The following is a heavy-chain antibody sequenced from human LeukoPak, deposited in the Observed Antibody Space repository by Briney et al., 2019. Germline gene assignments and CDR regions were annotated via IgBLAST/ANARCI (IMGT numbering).Heavy chain of an antibody. D-gene: IGHD6-13*01. V-gene: IGHV4-38-2*02. J-gene: IGHJ5*02. CDR1: GYSISSAYY. Sequence: PSETLILTCSVSGYSISSAYYWGWIRQPPGKGLEWIGSIYHSGSTYYNPSLKSRVTISVDTSKNQFSLKVSSVTAADTAVYYCARQNSSNWYDDRGWFDPWGQGTLVTVSS. CDR3: ARQNSSNWYDDRGWFDP. CDR2: IYHSGST.